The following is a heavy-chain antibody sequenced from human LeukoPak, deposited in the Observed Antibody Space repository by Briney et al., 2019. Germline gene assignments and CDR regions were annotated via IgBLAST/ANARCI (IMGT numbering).Heavy chain of an antibody. D-gene: IGHD3-10*01. Sequence: GASVKVSCKASGYTFTSYGISWVRQAPGQGLEWMGWISAYNGNTNYAQKLQGRVTMTTDTSTSTAYMELRSLRSDDTAVYYCAVGVRSSGSYQIWGHAFDIWGQGTMVTVSS. CDR3: AVGVRSSGSYQIWGHAFDI. V-gene: IGHV1-18*01. J-gene: IGHJ3*02. CDR1: GYTFTSYG. CDR2: ISAYNGNT.